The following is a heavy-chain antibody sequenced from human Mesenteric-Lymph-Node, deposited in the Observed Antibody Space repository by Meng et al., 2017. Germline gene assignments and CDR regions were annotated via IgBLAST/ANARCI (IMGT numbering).Heavy chain of an antibody. CDR2: IIPIFGTA. J-gene: IGHJ4*02. V-gene: IGHV1-69*06. CDR3: ARQIYDSSGYYYGPFDY. CDR1: GGTFSSYA. D-gene: IGHD3-22*01. Sequence: GQLGRSGAGGKKPGSSVKVSCKASGGTFSSYAIRWVRQAPGQGLEWMGGIIPIFGTANYAQKFQGRVTITADKSTSTAYMELSSLRSEDTAVYYCARQIYDSSGYYYGPFDYWGQGTLVTVSS.